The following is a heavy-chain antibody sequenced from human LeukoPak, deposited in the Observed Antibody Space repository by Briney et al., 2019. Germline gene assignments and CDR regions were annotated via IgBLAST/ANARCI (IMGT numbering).Heavy chain of an antibody. Sequence: GGSLGLSRVASGFTFSSYAMNWVRQAPGKGLEWVSAISSSDGSTYYADSVKGRSTISRDNTKNSLFLQMNSLRAEDTAVYYCAKPYCSGGSCYWFSAFDYWGQGTLVTVSS. CDR1: GFTFSSYA. J-gene: IGHJ4*02. CDR3: AKPYCSGGSCYWFSAFDY. V-gene: IGHV3-23*01. CDR2: ISSSDGST. D-gene: IGHD2-15*01.